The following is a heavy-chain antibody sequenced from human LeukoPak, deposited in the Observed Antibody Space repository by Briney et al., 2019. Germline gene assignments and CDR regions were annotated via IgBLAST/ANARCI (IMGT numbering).Heavy chain of an antibody. J-gene: IGHJ3*02. V-gene: IGHV3-74*01. CDR1: GFTFRLFG. CDR2: INSDGSST. CDR3: ATISEPTRAFDI. D-gene: IGHD3-9*01. Sequence: GGSLRLSCVASGFTFRLFGMNWVRQAPGKGLVWVSRINSDGSSTSYADSVKGRFTISRDNAKNTLYLQMNSLRAEDTAVYYCATISEPTRAFDIWGQGTMVTVSS.